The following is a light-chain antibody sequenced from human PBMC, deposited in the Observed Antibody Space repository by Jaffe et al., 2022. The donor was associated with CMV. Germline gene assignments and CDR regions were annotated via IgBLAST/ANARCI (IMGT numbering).Light chain of an antibody. CDR3: MQGTHWPRT. CDR2: KVS. Sequence: DVVMTQSPLSLPVTLGQPASISCRSSQSLVHSDGNTYLNWFQQRPGQSPRRLIYKVSNRDSGVPDRFSGSGSGTDFTLKISRVEAEDVGIYYCMQGTHWPRTFGQGTNLEIK. J-gene: IGKJ2*01. V-gene: IGKV2-30*02. CDR1: QSLVHSDGNTY.